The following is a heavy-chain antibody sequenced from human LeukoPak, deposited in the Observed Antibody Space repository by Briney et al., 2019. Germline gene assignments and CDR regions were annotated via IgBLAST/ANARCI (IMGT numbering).Heavy chain of an antibody. Sequence: SETLSLTCTVSGDSVSNDGYFWSWTRQPPGEGLEWIGYIYYSAGTYYNPSLKSRVTMSIDTSRNQFSLRLSSVTAADTAVYSCGRGMRYSGSYVVEYWGQGTLVTVSS. J-gene: IGHJ4*02. V-gene: IGHV4-30-4*01. CDR1: GDSVSNDGYF. D-gene: IGHD1-26*01. CDR2: IYYSAGT. CDR3: GRGMRYSGSYVVEY.